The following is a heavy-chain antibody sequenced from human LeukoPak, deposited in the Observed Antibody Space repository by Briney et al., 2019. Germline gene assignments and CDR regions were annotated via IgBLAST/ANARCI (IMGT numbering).Heavy chain of an antibody. CDR2: ISGSGGST. CDR1: GFTFSSYA. J-gene: IGHJ4*02. Sequence: PGGSLRLSCAASGFTFSSYAMSWVRQAPGKGLEWVSAISGSGGSTYYADSVKGRFTISRDNSKNTLYLQMNSLRAEDTAVYYCAKDPGGYHDSSGINDYWGQGTLVTVSS. V-gene: IGHV3-23*01. D-gene: IGHD3-22*01. CDR3: AKDPGGYHDSSGINDY.